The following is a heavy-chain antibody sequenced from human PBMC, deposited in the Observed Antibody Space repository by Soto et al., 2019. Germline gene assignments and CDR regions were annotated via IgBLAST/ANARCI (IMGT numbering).Heavy chain of an antibody. D-gene: IGHD2-2*01. CDR1: VFTFDDYA. J-gene: IGHJ4*02. Sequence: GGSLRLSCAASVFTFDDYAMHWVRQAPGKGLEWVSGISWNSGSIGYADSVKGRFTISRDNAKNSLYLQMNSLRAEDTALYYCAKDVLGYCSSTSCHFDYWGQGTLVTVSS. CDR2: ISWNSGSI. V-gene: IGHV3-9*01. CDR3: AKDVLGYCSSTSCHFDY.